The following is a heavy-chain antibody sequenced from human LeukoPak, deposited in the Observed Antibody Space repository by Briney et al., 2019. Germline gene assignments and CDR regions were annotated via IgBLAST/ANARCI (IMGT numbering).Heavy chain of an antibody. V-gene: IGHV3-21*01. CDR1: GFTFSSYS. CDR2: ISSSSSYI. Sequence: GGSLRLSCAASGFTFSSYSMNWVRQAPGKGLEWVSSISSSSSYIYYADSVKGRFTISRGNAKNSLYLQMNSLRAEDTAVYYCARDGGYSYGYDDSAVWFDPWGQGTLVTVSS. J-gene: IGHJ5*02. D-gene: IGHD5-18*01. CDR3: ARDGGYSYGYDDSAVWFDP.